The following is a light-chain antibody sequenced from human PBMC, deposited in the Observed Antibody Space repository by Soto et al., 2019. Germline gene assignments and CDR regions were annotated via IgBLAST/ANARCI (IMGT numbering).Light chain of an antibody. CDR1: SSDVGGYNY. CDR3: SSYAVSNNVV. V-gene: IGLV2-8*01. J-gene: IGLJ1*01. Sequence: QSVLTQPPSASGSPGQSVTISCTGTSSDVGGYNYVSWYQQHPGKAPKLMIYEVSKRPSGVPDRFSGSKSGNTASLTVSGLQAEDEADDYCSSYAVSNNVVFGSGTKLTVL. CDR2: EVS.